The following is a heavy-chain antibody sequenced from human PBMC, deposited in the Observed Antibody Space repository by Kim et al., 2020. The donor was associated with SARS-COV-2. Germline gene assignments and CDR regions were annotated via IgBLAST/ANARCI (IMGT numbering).Heavy chain of an antibody. CDR2: IFSGGST. J-gene: IGHJ6*02. CDR1: GVSVSSNY. V-gene: IGHV3-53*01. Sequence: GGSLRLSCVASGVSVSSNYMSWVRQAPGKGLEWVSSIFSGGSTYYADSVQGRFTISRDKSKNTLYLQINNLRAEDTAVYYCATETLTTVYYYYYGMDVWGQGTTVTVSS. D-gene: IGHD4-4*01. CDR3: ATETLTTVYYYYYGMDV.